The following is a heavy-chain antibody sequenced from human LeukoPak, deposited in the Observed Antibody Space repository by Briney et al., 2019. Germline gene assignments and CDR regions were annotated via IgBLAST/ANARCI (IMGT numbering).Heavy chain of an antibody. D-gene: IGHD6-13*01. CDR2: IDYSGST. CDR1: GGSISSYF. Sequence: SEIRSLTRTSPGGSISSYFWSWIRQPPGQGLESIGSIDYSGSTYYNPSLMSGVTISVDTSTNQFSLKLRSVTASSSPVYYCASIAAACTHYYFDYWGQGTLVTVSS. J-gene: IGHJ4*02. CDR3: ASIAAACTHYYFDY. V-gene: IGHV4-59*01.